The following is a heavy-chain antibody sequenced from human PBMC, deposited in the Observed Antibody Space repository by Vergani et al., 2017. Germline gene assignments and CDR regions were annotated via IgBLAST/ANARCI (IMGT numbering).Heavy chain of an antibody. CDR3: ARPHGDILPPDPRRLDY. CDR1: GYTFTNYY. J-gene: IGHJ4*02. Sequence: QVLLVQSGAEVKKPGASVRVSCKTSGYTFTNYYIHWVRQAPGQGLEWMGIIIPSGGSTTYAQQFQGRLTMTRDTSTSTVYMDLSNLRSEDTAVYYCARPHGDILPPDPRRLDYWGQGTLVTVSS. V-gene: IGHV1-46*03. CDR2: IIPSGGST.